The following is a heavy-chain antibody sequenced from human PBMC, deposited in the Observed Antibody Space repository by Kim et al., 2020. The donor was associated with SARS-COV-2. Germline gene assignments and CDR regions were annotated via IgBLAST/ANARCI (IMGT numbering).Heavy chain of an antibody. D-gene: IGHD4-17*01. J-gene: IGHJ4*02. CDR1: GFTFSSYS. V-gene: IGHV3-21*01. CDR3: ARVVGNYGEVDY. CDR2: ISSSSSYI. Sequence: GGSLRLSCAASGFTFSSYSMNWVRQAPGKGLEWVSSISSSSSYIYYADSVKGRFTISRDNAKNSLYLQMNSLRAEDTAVYYCARVVGNYGEVDYWGQGTLVTVSS.